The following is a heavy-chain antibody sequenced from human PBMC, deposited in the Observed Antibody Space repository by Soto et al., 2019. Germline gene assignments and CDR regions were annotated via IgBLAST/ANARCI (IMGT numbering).Heavy chain of an antibody. CDR2: INHSGST. J-gene: IGHJ6*02. CDR3: ARGGLRFLEWLLRSYYYGMDV. D-gene: IGHD3-3*01. CDR1: GGSFSGYY. Sequence: SETLSLTCAVYGGSFSGYYWSWIRQPPGKGLEWIGEINHSGSTNYNPSLKSRVTISVDTSKNQFSLKLSSVTAADTAVYYCARGGLRFLEWLLRSYYYGMDVWGQGTTVTVSS. V-gene: IGHV4-34*01.